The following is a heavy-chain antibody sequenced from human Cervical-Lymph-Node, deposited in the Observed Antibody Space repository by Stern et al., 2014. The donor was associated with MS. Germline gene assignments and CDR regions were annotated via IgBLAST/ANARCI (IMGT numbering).Heavy chain of an antibody. CDR3: ARQDGYNLDY. CDR2: ITSGSAYL. D-gene: IGHD5-24*01. Sequence: VQLVESGGDLVKPGGSLRLSCEASGFTFSYYDMNWVRQAPGQGLEWVSSITSGSAYLYYADSGKGRFTISRDNAKNSLYLQMNSLRAEDTAVYYCARQDGYNLDYWGRGTLVTVSS. V-gene: IGHV3-21*01. J-gene: IGHJ4*02. CDR1: GFTFSYYD.